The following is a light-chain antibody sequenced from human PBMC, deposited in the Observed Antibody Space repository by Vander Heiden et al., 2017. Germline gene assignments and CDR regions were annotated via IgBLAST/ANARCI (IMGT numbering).Light chain of an antibody. J-gene: IGKJ2*01. CDR3: QQYNNWPPYT. V-gene: IGKV3-15*01. CDR2: CGA. Sequence: ATLSCRASQSVSSNLAWYQQKPGQEPRSLLICGATRATGIPARCSGSGSGTEFTLTISSLQSEDFAVYYCQQYNNWPPYTFGQGTKLEIK. CDR1: QSVSSN.